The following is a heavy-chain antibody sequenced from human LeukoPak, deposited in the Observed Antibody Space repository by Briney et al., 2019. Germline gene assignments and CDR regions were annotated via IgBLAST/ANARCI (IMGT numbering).Heavy chain of an antibody. J-gene: IGHJ6*02. V-gene: IGHV4-34*01. Sequence: SETLSLTCGVYGGSFSAYYWSWTRQPPEKGLEWIGEINHSGGTNYNPSLKSRVTISVDTSKNQFSLKLSSVTAADTAVYYCARGGMDVWGQGTTVTVSS. CDR2: INHSGGT. CDR3: ARGGMDV. CDR1: GGSFSAYY.